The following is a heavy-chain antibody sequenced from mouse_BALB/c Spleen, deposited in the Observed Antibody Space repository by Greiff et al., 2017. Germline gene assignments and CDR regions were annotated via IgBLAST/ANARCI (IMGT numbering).Heavy chain of an antibody. V-gene: IGHV5-17*02. Sequence: EVQGVESGGGLVQPGGSRKLSCAASGFTFSSFGMHWVRQAPEKGLEWVAYISSGSSTIYYADTVKGRFTISRDNPKNTLFLQMTSLRSEDTAMYYCARSCGYGGFDYWGQGTTLTVSS. J-gene: IGHJ2*01. CDR1: GFTFSSFG. CDR2: ISSGSSTI. D-gene: IGHD2-2*01. CDR3: ARSCGYGGFDY.